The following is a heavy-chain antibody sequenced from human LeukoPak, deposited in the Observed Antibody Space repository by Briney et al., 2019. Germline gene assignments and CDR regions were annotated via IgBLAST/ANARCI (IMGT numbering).Heavy chain of an antibody. Sequence: GASVKVSCKTSGYTFTNDGISWVRQAPGQGLEWMGWISASNGNTDYAQKLQGRVTMTTDTSTSTAYMELRSLRSDDTAVYYCARGGTVGWDQMGWFDPWGQGTLVTVSS. V-gene: IGHV1-18*01. CDR3: ARGGTVGWDQMGWFDP. D-gene: IGHD1-26*01. CDR2: ISASNGNT. CDR1: GYTFTNDG. J-gene: IGHJ5*02.